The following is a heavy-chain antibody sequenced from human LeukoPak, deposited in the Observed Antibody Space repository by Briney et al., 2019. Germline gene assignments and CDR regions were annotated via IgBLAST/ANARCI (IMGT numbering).Heavy chain of an antibody. J-gene: IGHJ5*02. CDR3: ARDFAPYYDIWPGWFDP. CDR1: GFTFSSYA. V-gene: IGHV3-30*04. Sequence: GRSLRLSCAASGFTFSSYAMPWVRQAPGKGLEWVAVISYDGSNKYYADSVKGRFTISRDNSKNTLYLQMNSLRAEDTAVYYCARDFAPYYDIWPGWFDPWGQGTLVTVSA. CDR2: ISYDGSNK. D-gene: IGHD3-9*01.